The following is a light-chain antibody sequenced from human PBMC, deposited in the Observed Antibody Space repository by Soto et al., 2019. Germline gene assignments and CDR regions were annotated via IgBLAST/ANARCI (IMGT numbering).Light chain of an antibody. V-gene: IGLV1-47*01. CDR2: GNN. J-gene: IGLJ3*02. CDR1: SSNIGNNY. Sequence: QSVLTQPPSASGTPGQRVTISCSGSSSNIGNNYLYWYQQVPGTAPKLLIYGNNYRPSGVPDRFSGSKSGTFASLVISGLRYEDEADYYCAVWDDSVSACVFGGGTKVTVL. CDR3: AVWDDSVSACV.